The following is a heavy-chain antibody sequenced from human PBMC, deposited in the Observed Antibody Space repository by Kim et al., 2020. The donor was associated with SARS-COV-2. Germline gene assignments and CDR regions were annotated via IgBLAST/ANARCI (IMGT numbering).Heavy chain of an antibody. CDR3: ARVGSSWSWLYGMDV. CDR1: GFTFSSYG. D-gene: IGHD6-13*01. J-gene: IGHJ6*02. Sequence: GGSLRLSCAASGFTFSSYGMHWVRQAPGKGLEWVAVIWYDGSNKYYADSVKGRFTISRDNSKNTLYLQMNSLRAEDTAVYYCARVGSSWSWLYGMDVWGQRTTVTVSS. CDR2: IWYDGSNK. V-gene: IGHV3-33*01.